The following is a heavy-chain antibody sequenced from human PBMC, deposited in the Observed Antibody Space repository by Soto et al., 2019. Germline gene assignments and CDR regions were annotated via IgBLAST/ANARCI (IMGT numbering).Heavy chain of an antibody. J-gene: IGHJ5*02. V-gene: IGHV4-39*01. CDR1: GGSISSSSYY. CDR3: ARHSTVGAKAWFDP. D-gene: IGHD1-26*01. CDR2: IYYSGST. Sequence: SETLSLTCTVSGGSISSSSYYWGWIRQPPGKGLEWIGSIYYSGSTYYNPSLKSRVTISVDTSKNQFSLKLSSVTAADTAVYYCARHSTVGAKAWFDPWGQGTLVTVSS.